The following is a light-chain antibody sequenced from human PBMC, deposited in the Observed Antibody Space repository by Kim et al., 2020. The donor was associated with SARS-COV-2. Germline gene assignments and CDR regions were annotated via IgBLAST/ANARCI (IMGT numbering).Light chain of an antibody. CDR2: DVS. CDR1: CSDVGGYNN. J-gene: IGLJ2*01. V-gene: IGLV2-14*03. CDR3: SSYTSSSTVV. Sequence: QPITTSCTATCSDVGGYNNVSWYQHHPGKAPKLMIYDVSNRPSGVSNRFSGSKSVNTASLTSSGLQAEDEADYYCSSYTSSSTVVFGGGTKLTVL.